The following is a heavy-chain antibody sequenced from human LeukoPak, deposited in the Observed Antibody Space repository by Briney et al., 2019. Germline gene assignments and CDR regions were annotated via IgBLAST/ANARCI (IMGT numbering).Heavy chain of an antibody. CDR1: GYTFTGYY. CDR3: ARGGVSSSSDYYMDV. Sequence: ASVKVSCKASGYTFTGYYMHWVRQAPGQGLEWMGWINPNSGGTNYAQKFQGRVTMTRDTSISTAYMELSRLRADDTAVYYCARGGVSSSSDYYMDVWGKGTTVTISS. J-gene: IGHJ6*03. V-gene: IGHV1-2*02. CDR2: INPNSGGT. D-gene: IGHD6-13*01.